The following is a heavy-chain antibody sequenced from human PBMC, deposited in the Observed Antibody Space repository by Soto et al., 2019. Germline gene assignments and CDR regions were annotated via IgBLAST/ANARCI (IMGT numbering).Heavy chain of an antibody. J-gene: IGHJ6*03. V-gene: IGHV3-23*01. CDR1: GSTFSSYA. Sequence: GGSLRLSCAASGSTFSSYAMSWVRQAPGKGLEWVSAISGRGGSTNYADSVKGRFTISRDNSKNTLYLQMNSLRPADTAVYYCANSEAAEVFYYYYMDVWGKGTTVTVSS. CDR3: ANSEAAEVFYYYYMDV. CDR2: ISGRGGST.